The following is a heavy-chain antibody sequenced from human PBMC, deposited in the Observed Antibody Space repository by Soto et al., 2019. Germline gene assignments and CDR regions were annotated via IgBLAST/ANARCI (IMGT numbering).Heavy chain of an antibody. D-gene: IGHD6-13*01. CDR1: GYSFTSYW. CDR2: IDPSDSYT. V-gene: IGHV5-10-1*01. CDR3: ARHKYSSSWYGYYYYYGMDV. Sequence: PGESLKISCKGSGYSFTSYWISWVRQMPGKGLEWMGRIDPSDSYTNYSPSFQGHVTISADKSISTAYLQWSSLKASDTAMHYCARHKYSSSWYGYYYYYGMDVWGQGTTVTVSS. J-gene: IGHJ6*02.